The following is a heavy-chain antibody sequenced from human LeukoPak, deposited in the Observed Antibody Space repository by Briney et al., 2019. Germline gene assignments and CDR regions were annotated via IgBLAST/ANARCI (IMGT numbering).Heavy chain of an antibody. D-gene: IGHD3-10*01. V-gene: IGHV3-74*01. J-gene: IGHJ5*02. CDR3: ARESGYHGSGFDP. CDR2: INSDGRST. CDR1: GFTFSSYW. Sequence: GGSLRLSCAASGFTFSSYWMHWVRQVPGKGLVWVSRINSDGRSTSYADSVKGRFTISRDNAKNTLYLQMNSLRAEDTAVNYCARESGYHGSGFDPWGQGTLVTVSS.